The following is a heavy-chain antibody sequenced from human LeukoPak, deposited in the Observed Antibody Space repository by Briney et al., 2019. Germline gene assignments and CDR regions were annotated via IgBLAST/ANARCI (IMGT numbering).Heavy chain of an antibody. J-gene: IGHJ6*02. CDR1: GFTFSSYA. CDR2: MSYDGGNE. V-gene: IGHV3-30*04. CDR3: ARDSNYYYYGMDV. Sequence: GGSLRLSCAASGFTFSSYAMHWVRQAPGKGLEGVAVMSYDGGNEYHADSVKGRFTISRDNSKNTLYLQMNSLKAEDTAVYYCARDSNYYYYGMDVWGQGTMVTVSS.